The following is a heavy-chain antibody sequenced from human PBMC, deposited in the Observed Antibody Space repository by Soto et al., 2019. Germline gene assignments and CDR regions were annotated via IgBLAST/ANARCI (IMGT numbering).Heavy chain of an antibody. CDR3: ARSDYYEDTGTFEN. CDR1: GYSFCDFG. CDR2: ISGKNGNT. Sequence: QVHLVQSGGELKKTGASVKVSCKASGYSFCDFGITWVRQAPGQGLEWMGWISGKNGNTNYAQKVQGRVTLPADTSTSTAYMEMRAPTSDDAGIYYCARSDYYEDTGTFENWGQGTPVTVSS. V-gene: IGHV1-18*04. D-gene: IGHD4-17*01. J-gene: IGHJ4*02.